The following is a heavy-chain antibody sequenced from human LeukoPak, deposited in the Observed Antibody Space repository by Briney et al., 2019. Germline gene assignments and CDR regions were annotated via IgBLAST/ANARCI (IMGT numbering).Heavy chain of an antibody. J-gene: IGHJ4*02. CDR1: GGSISSYY. Sequence: PSETLSLTCTVSGGSISSYYWSWIRQPPGKGLEWIGEINHSGSTNYNPSLKSRVTISVDTSKNQFSLKLSSVTAADTAVYYCARGPRDYDSSGVLDSWGQGTLVTVSS. CDR3: ARGPRDYDSSGVLDS. V-gene: IGHV4-34*01. CDR2: INHSGST. D-gene: IGHD3-22*01.